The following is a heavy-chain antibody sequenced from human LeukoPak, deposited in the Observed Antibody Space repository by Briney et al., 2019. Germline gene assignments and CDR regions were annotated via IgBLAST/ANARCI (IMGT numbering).Heavy chain of an antibody. CDR3: ARPHCIGGDSYWHFDF. Sequence: ASVKVSCKASGYSFIDYYMHWVRQAPGQGLEWMGWINCNSGDTRYPQKFQGRVTMTRDTSISTAYMELSRLTYDDTAVYYCARPHCIGGDSYWHFDFWGRGTLVAVSS. CDR1: GYSFIDYY. D-gene: IGHD2-8*02. V-gene: IGHV1-2*02. J-gene: IGHJ2*01. CDR2: INCNSGDT.